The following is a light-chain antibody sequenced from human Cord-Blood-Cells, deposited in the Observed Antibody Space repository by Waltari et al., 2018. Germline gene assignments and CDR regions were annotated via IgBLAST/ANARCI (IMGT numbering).Light chain of an antibody. V-gene: IGKV3-20*01. CDR2: GAS. Sequence: EIVLTQSPGTLSLSPGARATLSCRASQSVSSSYLAWYQQKPGQAPRLLIYGASSRATGIPDRLSGSGSGTDFTLTISRLEPEDFAVYYCQQYGSSPPYTFGQGTKLEIK. CDR3: QQYGSSPPYT. J-gene: IGKJ2*01. CDR1: QSVSSSY.